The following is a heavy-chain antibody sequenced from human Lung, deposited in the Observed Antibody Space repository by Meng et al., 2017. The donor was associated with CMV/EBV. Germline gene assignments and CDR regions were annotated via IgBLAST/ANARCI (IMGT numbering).Heavy chain of an antibody. D-gene: IGHD1-26*01. CDR1: GGSFNAYY. V-gene: IGHV4-34*01. CDR2: INHSGST. Sequence: SETLSLTCTVYGGSFNAYYYNWFRQAPGKGLEWIGEINHSGSTKYNPSLKSRVTISVDKSKNQFSLRLTSVTAADTAVFYCASESATYLGGRIYYHGRDGWGQGTXVTVSS. J-gene: IGHJ6*02. CDR3: ASESATYLGGRIYYHGRDG.